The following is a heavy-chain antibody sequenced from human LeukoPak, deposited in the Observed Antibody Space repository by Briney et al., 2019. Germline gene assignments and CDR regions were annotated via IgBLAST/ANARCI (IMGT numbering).Heavy chain of an antibody. Sequence: EASVKVSCKASGYTFTGYYMHWVRQAPGQGLEWMGIINPSGGSTSYAQKFQGRVTMTRDTSTSTVYMELSSLRSEDTAVYYCASLWTEDGFDPWGQGTLVTVSS. J-gene: IGHJ5*02. D-gene: IGHD3/OR15-3a*01. CDR1: GYTFTGYY. CDR3: ASLWTEDGFDP. V-gene: IGHV1-46*01. CDR2: INPSGGST.